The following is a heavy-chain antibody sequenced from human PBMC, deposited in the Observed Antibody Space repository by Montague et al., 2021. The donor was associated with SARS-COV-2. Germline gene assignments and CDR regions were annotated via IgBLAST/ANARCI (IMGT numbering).Heavy chain of an antibody. J-gene: IGHJ3*02. D-gene: IGHD3-22*01. CDR1: GGSISSSNYY. CDR3: ASPMYYYDSSGSDAFDI. V-gene: IGHV4-39*01. Sequence: SETLSLTCTVSGGSISSSNYYWGWIRQPPGKGLEWIGSIYYSGSTYYNPSLKSRVTIFVDTSKNQFSLKLSSVTAADTAVYYCASPMYYYDSSGSDAFDIWGQGTMVTVSS. CDR2: IYYSGST.